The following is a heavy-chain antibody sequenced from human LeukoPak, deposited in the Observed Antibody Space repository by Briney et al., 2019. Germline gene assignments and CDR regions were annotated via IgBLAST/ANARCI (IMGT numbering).Heavy chain of an antibody. D-gene: IGHD3-10*01. CDR1: GGXFSVYY. CDR3: ASTFGELPNWFDP. V-gene: IGHV4-34*01. J-gene: IGHJ5*02. CDR2: INHSGST. Sequence: SETLSLTCAVYGGXFSVYYCSWIRQPPGKGLEWIGEINHSGSTNYNPSLKSRVTISVDTSKNQFSLKLSSVTAADTAVYYCASTFGELPNWFDPWGQGTLVTVSS.